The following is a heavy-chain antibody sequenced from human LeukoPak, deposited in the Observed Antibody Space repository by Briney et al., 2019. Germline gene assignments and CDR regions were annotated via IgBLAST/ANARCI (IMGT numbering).Heavy chain of an antibody. V-gene: IGHV3-9*01. CDR3: AKDKAMAGFYYFDY. D-gene: IGHD6-19*01. Sequence: GRSLRLSCTTSGFTFDDYAMHWVRQVPGKGLEWVSGITWNSVNIGYSDSVRGRFTISRDNAKNFLYLQMNSLRAEDTALYYCAKDKAMAGFYYFDYWGQGTLVTVSS. J-gene: IGHJ4*02. CDR1: GFTFDDYA. CDR2: ITWNSVNI.